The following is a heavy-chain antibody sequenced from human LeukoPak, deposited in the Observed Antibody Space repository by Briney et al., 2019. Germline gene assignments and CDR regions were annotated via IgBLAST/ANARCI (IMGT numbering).Heavy chain of an antibody. CDR2: ISSSSSYI. V-gene: IGHV3-21*01. CDR1: GFTFSSYS. D-gene: IGHD6-6*01. CDR3: AKDRHTSTSSSSSGYFQH. Sequence: GGSLRLSCAASGFTFSSYSMNWVRQAPGKGLEWVSSISSSSSYIYYADSVKGRFTISRDNAKNSLYLQMNSLRAEDTAVYYCAKDRHTSTSSSSSGYFQHWGQGTLVTVSS. J-gene: IGHJ1*01.